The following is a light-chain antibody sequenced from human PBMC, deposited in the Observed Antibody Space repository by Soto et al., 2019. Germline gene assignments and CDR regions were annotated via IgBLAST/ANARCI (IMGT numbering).Light chain of an antibody. V-gene: IGKV3-11*01. CDR2: DAS. J-gene: IGKJ1*01. CDR3: QQRRIWPPWT. CDR1: QSVSNF. Sequence: EIVLTQSPATLSLSPGERASLTCRASQSVSNFLAWYPHKPGQAPRLLIYDASVPATGVPARFSGSGSGTDFSLTISSLEPEEFAIYYCQQRRIWPPWTFCQGTKVELK.